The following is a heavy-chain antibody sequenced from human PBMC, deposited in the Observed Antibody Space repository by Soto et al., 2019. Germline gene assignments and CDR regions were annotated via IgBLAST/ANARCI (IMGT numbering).Heavy chain of an antibody. V-gene: IGHV3-72*01. D-gene: IGHD4-4*01. CDR3: ARSNAYYYMDV. J-gene: IGHJ6*03. Sequence: GGSLRLSCAGSGFTFSDHYMDWVRQAPGKGLEWVGRIRKKPNSYTTEYAASVKGRFTISRDDSKNSVYLQMNSLKTEDTAVYYCARSNAYYYMDVWGKGTTVTVSS. CDR2: IRKKPNSYTT. CDR1: GFTFSDHY.